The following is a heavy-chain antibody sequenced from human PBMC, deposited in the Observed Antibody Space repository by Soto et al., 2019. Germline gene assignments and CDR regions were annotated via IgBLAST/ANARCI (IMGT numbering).Heavy chain of an antibody. Sequence: GESVKISFKGSGYSFTSYWIGWVRQMPGKGLEWMGIIYPGDSDTRYSPSFQGQVTISADKSSSTAYLQWSSLKASDTAMYYCARASSHYYPVYWGQGTLVTVSS. V-gene: IGHV5-51*01. CDR3: ARASSHYYPVY. CDR2: IYPGDSDT. D-gene: IGHD3-22*01. CDR1: GYSFTSYW. J-gene: IGHJ4*02.